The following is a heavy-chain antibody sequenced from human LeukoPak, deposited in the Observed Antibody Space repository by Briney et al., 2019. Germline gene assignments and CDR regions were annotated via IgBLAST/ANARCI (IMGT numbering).Heavy chain of an antibody. CDR3: ARVDYGDYGFDY. CDR1: GFTVSSNY. CDR2: IYSDGST. V-gene: IGHV3-66*01. D-gene: IGHD4-17*01. Sequence: PGGSLRLSCAASGFTVSSNYMSWVRQAPGKGLEWVSVIYSDGSTYYADSVKGRFTISRDNSKNTLYLQMNSLRAEDTAVYYCARVDYGDYGFDYWGQGTLVTVSS. J-gene: IGHJ4*02.